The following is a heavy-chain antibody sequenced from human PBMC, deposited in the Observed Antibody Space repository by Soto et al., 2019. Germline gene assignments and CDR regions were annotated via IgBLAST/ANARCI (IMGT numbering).Heavy chain of an antibody. J-gene: IGHJ4*02. Sequence: KTSETLSLTCTVSGGSISSYYWSWIRQPPGKGLEWIGYIYYSGSTNYNSSLKSRVTISVDTSKNQFSLKLSSVTAADMAVYYCARARIVVSGTIVDFWGLGTLVTVSS. CDR1: GGSISSYY. D-gene: IGHD1-7*01. V-gene: IGHV4-59*01. CDR3: ARARIVVSGTIVDF. CDR2: IYYSGST.